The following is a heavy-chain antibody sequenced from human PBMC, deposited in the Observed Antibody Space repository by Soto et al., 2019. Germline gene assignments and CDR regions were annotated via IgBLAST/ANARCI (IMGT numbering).Heavy chain of an antibody. CDR2: VYWDDDK. J-gene: IGHJ6*02. V-gene: IGHV2-5*02. Sequence: QITLKESGPTLVKPTQTLTLTCTFSGFALTYIGDGVGWIRQPPGKSLEWLALVYWDDDKRYNPSLRSRLTTTKDTSKKQVVLTMTNMDPVDTATYYCVQSRCGGDCLTFYSSHAYYGLDVWGQGTTVTVSS. CDR3: VQSRCGGDCLTFYSSHAYYGLDV. D-gene: IGHD2-21*02. CDR1: GFALTYIGDG.